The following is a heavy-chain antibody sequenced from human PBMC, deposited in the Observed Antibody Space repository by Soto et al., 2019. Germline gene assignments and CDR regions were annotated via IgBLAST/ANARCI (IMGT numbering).Heavy chain of an antibody. CDR1: GYTFTNYA. CDR3: ARSSGYYYLEY. V-gene: IGHV1-3*01. J-gene: IGHJ4*02. CDR2: INAGNGNT. Sequence: QVQLVQSGAEVKKPVASVKVSCKASGYTFTNYAMHWVRQAPGQRLEWMGWINAGNGNTKYSQQFQGRVTITRDTSASTAYMELSSLRSEDTAVYYCARSSGYYYLEYWGQGTLVTVSS. D-gene: IGHD3-22*01.